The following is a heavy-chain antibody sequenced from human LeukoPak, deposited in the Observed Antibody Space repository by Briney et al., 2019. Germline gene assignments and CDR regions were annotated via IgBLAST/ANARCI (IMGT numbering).Heavy chain of an antibody. Sequence: GGSLRLSCAASGFTFSSYAMHWVRQAPGKGLEYVSAISSNGGSTYYANSVKGRFTISRDNSKNTLYLQMGSLRAEDMAVYYCARDRVGATWRVGYFDLWGRGTLVTVSS. J-gene: IGHJ2*01. CDR3: ARDRVGATWRVGYFDL. CDR2: ISSNGGST. V-gene: IGHV3-64*01. CDR1: GFTFSSYA. D-gene: IGHD1-26*01.